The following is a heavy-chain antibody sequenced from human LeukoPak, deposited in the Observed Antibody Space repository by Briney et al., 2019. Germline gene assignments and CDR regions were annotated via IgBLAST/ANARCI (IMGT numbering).Heavy chain of an antibody. CDR1: GFTFDDYG. D-gene: IGHD3-10*01. J-gene: IGHJ5*02. Sequence: GGSLRLSCAASGFTFDDYGMHWVRHAAGKGLEWVSGISWNSGSIGYADSVKGRFTISRDNAKNSLYLQMNSLRAEDTALYYCAKTGRFDNWFDPWGQGTLVTVSS. CDR3: AKTGRFDNWFDP. V-gene: IGHV3-9*01. CDR2: ISWNSGSI.